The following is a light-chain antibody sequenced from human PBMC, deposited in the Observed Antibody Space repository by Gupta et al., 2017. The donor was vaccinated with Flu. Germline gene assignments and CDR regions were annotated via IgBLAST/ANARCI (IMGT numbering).Light chain of an antibody. V-gene: IGKV3-15*01. CDR1: QTVGNN. Sequence: ATLAVSPGDGASLTCRASQTVGNNLAWYQLQPGQHPRLLIIEVSASATCIPARISGSGCGSEFTLTISSMESEDYAVYYCQQYDICTPLTFGGGTNVEMK. J-gene: IGKJ4*01. CDR3: QQYDICTPLT. CDR2: EVS.